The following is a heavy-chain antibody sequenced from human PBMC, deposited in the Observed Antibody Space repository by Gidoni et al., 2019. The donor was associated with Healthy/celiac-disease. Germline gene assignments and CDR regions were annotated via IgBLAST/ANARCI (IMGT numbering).Heavy chain of an antibody. Sequence: EVQLVESGGGLVKPGGSLRLSCAASGFTFRSYSMNWVRQAPGKGLEWVSSISSSSSYIDYADSVKGRFTISRDNAKNSLYLQMNSLRAEDTAVYYCARDSPKIAKEYNWFDPWGQGTLVTVSS. CDR2: ISSSSSYI. CDR3: ARDSPKIAKEYNWFDP. D-gene: IGHD2-21*01. J-gene: IGHJ5*02. CDR1: GFTFRSYS. V-gene: IGHV3-21*01.